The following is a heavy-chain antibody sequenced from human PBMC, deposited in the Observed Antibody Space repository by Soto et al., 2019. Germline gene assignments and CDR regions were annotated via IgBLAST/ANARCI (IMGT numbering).Heavy chain of an antibody. CDR2: IDPTHGST. V-gene: IGHV1-46*01. Sequence: AASVKVSCKAAGYTFTTYYMHWVRQAPGQGLGWMGVIDPTHGSTTYAQKFQGRVTMTSDTSTNTVYMELSSLKSEDTAVYYCARVPYNTTGYYALWGQGTLVTVSS. J-gene: IGHJ4*02. CDR3: ARVPYNTTGYYAL. CDR1: GYTFTTYY. D-gene: IGHD3-9*01.